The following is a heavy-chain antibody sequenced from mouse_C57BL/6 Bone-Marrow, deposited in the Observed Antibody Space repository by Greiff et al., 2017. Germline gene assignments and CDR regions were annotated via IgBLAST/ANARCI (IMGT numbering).Heavy chain of an antibody. V-gene: IGHV1-22*01. Sequence: DVQLQESGPELVKPGASVKMSCKASGYTFTDYNMHWVKQSHGKSLEWIGYINPNNGGTSYNQKFKGKATLTVNKSSSTAYMELRSLTSEDSAVYYCARKAAQATWGYAMDYWGQGTSVTVSS. CDR1: GYTFTDYN. CDR2: INPNNGGT. CDR3: ARKAAQATWGYAMDY. J-gene: IGHJ4*01. D-gene: IGHD3-2*02.